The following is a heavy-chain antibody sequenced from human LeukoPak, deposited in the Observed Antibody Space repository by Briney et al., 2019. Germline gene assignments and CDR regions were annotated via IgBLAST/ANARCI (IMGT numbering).Heavy chain of an antibody. J-gene: IGHJ4*02. CDR1: GYNFSNCL. Sequence: GESLKISCEGSGYNFSNCLIGWVRQMPGKGLEWMGIIYPGDSDTRYGPSFQGQVTISADKSISTAYLQWSSLKASDTAMYYCARHGGGGSGGNSGFDYWGQGTLVTVSS. V-gene: IGHV5-51*01. D-gene: IGHD4-23*01. CDR3: ARHGGGGSGGNSGFDY. CDR2: IYPGDSDT.